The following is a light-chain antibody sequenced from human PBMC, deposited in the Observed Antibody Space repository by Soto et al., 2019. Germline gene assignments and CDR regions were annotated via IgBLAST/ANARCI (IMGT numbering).Light chain of an antibody. V-gene: IGKV3-20*01. Sequence: DIVMTQSPLSLPVTPGEPASISCRSSQSLLHSNGYNYLDWYQQKPGQAPRLLIYGASSRATGIPDRFNGDGSGTDFTLTISRLEPEDFAVYYCQQYASSPLTFGGGTKVDIK. CDR3: QQYASSPLT. CDR2: GAS. J-gene: IGKJ4*01. CDR1: QSLLHSNGYNY.